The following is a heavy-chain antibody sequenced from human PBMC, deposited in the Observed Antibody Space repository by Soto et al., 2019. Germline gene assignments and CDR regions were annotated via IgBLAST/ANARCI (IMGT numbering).Heavy chain of an antibody. CDR1: GYTLTELS. D-gene: IGHD3-10*01. CDR2: FDPEDGET. Sequence: GASVKISCKVSGYTLTELSMHWVRQAPGKGLEWMGGFDPEDGETIYAQKFQGRVTMTEDTSTDTAYMELSSLRSEDTAVYYCATVNPRDYWFAVVYFEYWGKGTLVTVSS. J-gene: IGHJ4*02. V-gene: IGHV1-24*01. CDR3: ATVNPRDYWFAVVYFEY.